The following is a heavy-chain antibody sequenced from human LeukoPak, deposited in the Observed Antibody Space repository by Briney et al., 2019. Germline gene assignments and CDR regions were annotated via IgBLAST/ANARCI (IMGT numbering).Heavy chain of an antibody. V-gene: IGHV3-48*02. CDR3: ARARGSYAFDI. CDR1: GFTFSSYS. D-gene: IGHD1-26*01. CDR2: ISSSSSMI. Sequence: GGSLRLSCAASGFTFSSYSMNWVRQAPGKGLEWVSYISSSSSMIYYADSVKGRFTISRDNAKNSLYLQMKSLRDEDTAIYYCARARGSYAFDIWGQGTMVTVSS. J-gene: IGHJ3*02.